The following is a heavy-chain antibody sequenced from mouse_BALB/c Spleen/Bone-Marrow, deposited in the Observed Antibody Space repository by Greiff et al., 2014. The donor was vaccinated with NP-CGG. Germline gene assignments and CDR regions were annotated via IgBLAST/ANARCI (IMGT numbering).Heavy chain of an antibody. CDR2: ISDGGSYT. CDR3: AREGDGAY. D-gene: IGHD3-3*01. J-gene: IGHJ3*01. Sequence: VQLKQSGGGLVKPGGSLELSCAASGFTFRDYYMYWVRPTPERRLEWVATISDGGSYTYYPDSVKGRFTISRDNAKNNLYLQMSSLKSEDTAMYYCAREGDGAYWGQGTLVTVSA. CDR1: GFTFRDYY. V-gene: IGHV5-4*02.